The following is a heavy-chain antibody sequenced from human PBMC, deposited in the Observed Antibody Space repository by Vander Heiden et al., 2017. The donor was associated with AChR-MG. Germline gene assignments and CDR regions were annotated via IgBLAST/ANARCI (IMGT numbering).Heavy chain of an antibody. CDR1: VYTFTSYD. D-gene: IGHD4-17*01. J-gene: IGHJ5*02. Sequence: QVQLVQSGAEMKKPGASVKVSCKADVYTFTSYDINWVRQATGQGLEWMGWMNPNSGNTGYAQKFQGRVTMTRNTSISTAYMELSSLRSEDTAVYYCARGHDYGDKKWFDPWGQGTLVTVSS. V-gene: IGHV1-8*01. CDR3: ARGHDYGDKKWFDP. CDR2: MNPNSGNT.